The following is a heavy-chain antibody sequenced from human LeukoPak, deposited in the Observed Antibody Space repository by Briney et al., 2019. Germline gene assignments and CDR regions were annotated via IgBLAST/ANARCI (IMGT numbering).Heavy chain of an antibody. V-gene: IGHV3-23*01. CDR2: VSGYGDRT. D-gene: IGHD6-6*01. CDR3: SYWLGGSSNWLFDI. CDR1: GFTFSSYA. J-gene: IGHJ2*01. Sequence: GGSLRLSCAASGFTFSSYAMSWVRQTPGKGLEWVSAVSGYGDRTYYADSVRGRFTISRDNCRSTLYLQVNSLRAEDTAIYYCSYWLGGSSNWLFDIWGRGTLVTVSS.